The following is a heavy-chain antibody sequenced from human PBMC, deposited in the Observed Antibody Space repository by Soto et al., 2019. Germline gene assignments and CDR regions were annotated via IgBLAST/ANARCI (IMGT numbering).Heavy chain of an antibody. J-gene: IGHJ4*02. V-gene: IGHV5-51*01. D-gene: IGHD3-10*01. CDR2: IYPSDFDT. CDR3: ARIGFAYGPFDY. Sequence: EVQLVQSGTEVKKPGESLKISCKGAGYTFTSYSIGWVRQMPGKGLEWMGIIYPSDFDTRYRPSFQGQVTVSADKSISTAYLQWSSLKASDTAMYYWARIGFAYGPFDYWGQGTLVTVSS. CDR1: GYTFTSYS.